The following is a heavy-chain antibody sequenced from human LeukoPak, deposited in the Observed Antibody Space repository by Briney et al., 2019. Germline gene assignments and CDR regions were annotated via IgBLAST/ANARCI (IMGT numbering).Heavy chain of an antibody. V-gene: IGHV4-61*01. D-gene: IGHD3-10*01. CDR2: IYYSGST. CDR3: ARGPLIEYYDFDY. CDR1: GGSISSSSYY. J-gene: IGHJ4*02. Sequence: PSETLSLTCTVSGGSISSSSYYWSWIRQPPGKGLEWIGYIYYSGSTNYNPSLKSRVTISVDTSKNQFSLKLSSVTAADTAVYYCARGPLIEYYDFDYWGQGTLVTVSS.